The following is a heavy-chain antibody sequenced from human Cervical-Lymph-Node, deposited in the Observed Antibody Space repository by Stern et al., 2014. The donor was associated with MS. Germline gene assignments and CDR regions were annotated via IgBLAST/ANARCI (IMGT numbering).Heavy chain of an antibody. D-gene: IGHD5-24*01. V-gene: IGHV3-33*01. J-gene: IGHJ4*02. CDR2: IWYDGSNK. CDR3: ARGRDGYTFDY. Sequence: VQLVESGGGVVQPGRSLRLSCAASGFTFSSYGMHWVRQAPGKGLEWVAVIWYDGSNKYYADSVKGRFTISRDNSKNTLYLQMNSLRAEDTAVYYCARGRDGYTFDYWGQGTLVTVSS. CDR1: GFTFSSYG.